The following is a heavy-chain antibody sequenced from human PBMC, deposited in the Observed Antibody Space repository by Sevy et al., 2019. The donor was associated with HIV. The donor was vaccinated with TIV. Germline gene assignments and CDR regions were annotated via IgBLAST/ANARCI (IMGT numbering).Heavy chain of an antibody. CDR2: ISGSGGKV. D-gene: IGHD5-18*01. CDR1: GFKFSNFA. V-gene: IGHV3-23*01. Sequence: GGSLRLSCAASGFKFSNFAMSWVRQAPGKGLEWVSAISGSGGKVYYADSVKGRFTISRDNSKNTLYLQMDRLGVEDTATYYCARTAFGYSYGYGPLDFWGQGNRVTVSS. J-gene: IGHJ4*02. CDR3: ARTAFGYSYGYGPLDF.